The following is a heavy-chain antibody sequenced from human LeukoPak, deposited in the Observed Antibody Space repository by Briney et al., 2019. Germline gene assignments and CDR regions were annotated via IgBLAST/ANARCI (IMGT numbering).Heavy chain of an antibody. CDR3: AKDRLPETYYGSGGNDY. V-gene: IGHV3-23*01. D-gene: IGHD3-10*01. CDR1: GFSFSSYA. Sequence: GGSLRLSCAASGFSFSSYAMNWVRQAPGKGLEWVSCIRSSADSTNYADSVKGRFTISRDNSKNTLFLQINSLRAEDTAVYYCAKDRLPETYYGSGGNDYWGQGTLVTVSS. CDR2: IRSSADST. J-gene: IGHJ4*02.